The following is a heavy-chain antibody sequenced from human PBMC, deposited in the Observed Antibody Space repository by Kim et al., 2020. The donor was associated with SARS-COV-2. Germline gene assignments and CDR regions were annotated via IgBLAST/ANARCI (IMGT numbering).Heavy chain of an antibody. V-gene: IGHV3-30-3*01. D-gene: IGHD2-8*02. Sequence: GGSLRLSCAASGFTFSSYAMHWVRQAPGKGLEWVAVISYDGSNKYYADSVKGRFTISRDNSKNTLYLQMNSLRAEDTAVYYCARDRGGLSVFEFDYWGQGTLVTVSS. CDR3: ARDRGGLSVFEFDY. CDR1: GFTFSSYA. J-gene: IGHJ4*02. CDR2: ISYDGSNK.